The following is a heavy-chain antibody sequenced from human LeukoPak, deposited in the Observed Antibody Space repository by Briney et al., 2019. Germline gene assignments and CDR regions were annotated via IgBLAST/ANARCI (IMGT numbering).Heavy chain of an antibody. CDR2: ISAYNGNT. CDR3: ARDNLGFDY. V-gene: IGHV1-18*01. CDR1: GYTFTSFG. D-gene: IGHD7-27*01. Sequence: ASLKVSCKASGYTFTSFGILWVRQAPGQGLEWMGWISAYNGNTNYAQKVQGRITMTTDRSTSTAYMELRSLRPDDTAVYYCARDNLGFDYWGQGTLVTV. J-gene: IGHJ4*02.